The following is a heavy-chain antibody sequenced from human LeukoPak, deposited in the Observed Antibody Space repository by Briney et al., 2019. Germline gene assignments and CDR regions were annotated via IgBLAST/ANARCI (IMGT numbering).Heavy chain of an antibody. CDR3: ARIPRGSGWSFLDF. J-gene: IGHJ4*02. V-gene: IGHV3-7*01. Sequence: PGGSLRLSCAASGFSFSSYWMSWLRQAPGKGLEWVANIQSDGSVQQYVDSVKGRLTISRDNAKNSLYLQTNSLRAEDTAVYYCARIPRGSGWSFLDFWGQGTLVTVTS. CDR2: IQSDGSVQ. CDR1: GFSFSSYW. D-gene: IGHD6-19*01.